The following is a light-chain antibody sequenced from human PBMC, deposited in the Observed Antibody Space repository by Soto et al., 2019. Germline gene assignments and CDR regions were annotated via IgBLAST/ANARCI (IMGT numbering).Light chain of an antibody. CDR2: ATS. Sequence: DIQMTQSPSSLSASVGDRVIITCRASQTISTYLKWYQQKPGKAPKLLIYATSTLQSGVPSRFSGSGSGTDFTLTISSLQLEDFATYYCQQSYSTPFTFGPGTKVDIK. CDR1: QTISTY. CDR3: QQSYSTPFT. J-gene: IGKJ3*01. V-gene: IGKV1-39*01.